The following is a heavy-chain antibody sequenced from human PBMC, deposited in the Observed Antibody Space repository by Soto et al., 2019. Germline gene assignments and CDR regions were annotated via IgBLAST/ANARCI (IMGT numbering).Heavy chain of an antibody. Sequence: SGTLSLTCAVYGGSLGGYDLCCILQPSRKGLEWIGEINHSGSTNYNPSLKSRVTISVATSKNQFSLKLRSVTAADSAVYYCARVSSQRWLEPPNKRISWFDTWDQGTLVPVSS. CDR3: ARVSSQRWLEPPNKRISWFDT. CDR2: INHSGST. D-gene: IGHD3-3*02. J-gene: IGHJ5*01. V-gene: IGHV4-34*01. CDR1: GGSLGGYD.